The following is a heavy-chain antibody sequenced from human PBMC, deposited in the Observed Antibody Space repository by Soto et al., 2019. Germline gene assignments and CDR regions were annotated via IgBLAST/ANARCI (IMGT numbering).Heavy chain of an antibody. CDR2: IAPNNGNT. CDR1: GYKFTDHR. J-gene: IGHJ2*01. CDR3: ATKLRFTWLPYFDL. Sequence: SSVKVSCKTSGYKFTDHRIHWVRQAPGQGLEWMGWIAPNNGNTHYVPKFKGRVTMTSDTSTSTAHMELAELTSDDTAVYYCATKLRFTWLPYFDLCCRGIQVTGTS. D-gene: IGHD3-22*01. V-gene: IGHV1-2*02.